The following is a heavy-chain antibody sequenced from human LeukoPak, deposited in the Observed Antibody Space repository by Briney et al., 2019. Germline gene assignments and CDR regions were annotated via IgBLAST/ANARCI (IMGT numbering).Heavy chain of an antibody. CDR3: ARDDPFDY. V-gene: IGHV3-23*01. CDR2: ISSSGGGT. J-gene: IGHJ4*02. Sequence: PGGSLRLSCADSGFTFRTYAMNWVRQAPGKGLEWVSAISSSGGGTYDADSVKGRFTSSRDNSKNTLYLQMNRLRAEDTAVYYCARDDPFDYWGQGTLVTVSS. D-gene: IGHD1-1*01. CDR1: GFTFRTYA.